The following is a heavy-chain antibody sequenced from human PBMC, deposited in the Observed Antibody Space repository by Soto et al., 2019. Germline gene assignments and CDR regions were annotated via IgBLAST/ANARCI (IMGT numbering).Heavy chain of an antibody. D-gene: IGHD6-13*01. Sequence: TGGSLRLSCAASGFTFSSYSMNWVRQAPGKGLEWVSSISSSSSYIYYADSVKGRFTISRDNAKNSLYLQMNSLRAEDTAVYYCARDGYSSRIYYYYMDVWGKGTTVTVSS. CDR2: ISSSSSYI. CDR1: GFTFSSYS. V-gene: IGHV3-21*01. J-gene: IGHJ6*03. CDR3: ARDGYSSRIYYYYMDV.